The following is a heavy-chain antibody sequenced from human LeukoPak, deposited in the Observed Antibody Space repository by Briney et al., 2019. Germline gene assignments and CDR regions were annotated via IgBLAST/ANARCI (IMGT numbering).Heavy chain of an antibody. J-gene: IGHJ3*02. CDR1: GGSISSGSYY. Sequence: ASQTLSLTCTVSGGSISSGSYYWSWIRQPAGKGLEWIGRIYTSGSTNYNPSLKSRVTISVDTSKNQFSLKLSSVTAADTAVYHCASSLYYYDSSGYYSDAFDIWGQGTMVTVSS. V-gene: IGHV4-61*02. CDR3: ASSLYYYDSSGYYSDAFDI. D-gene: IGHD3-22*01. CDR2: IYTSGST.